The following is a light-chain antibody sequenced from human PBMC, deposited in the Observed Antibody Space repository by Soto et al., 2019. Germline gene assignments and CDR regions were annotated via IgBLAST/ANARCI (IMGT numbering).Light chain of an antibody. V-gene: IGLV2-23*02. J-gene: IGLJ3*02. CDR3: CSYAGSSTWV. CDR2: DVN. CDR1: RSDVGGYNH. Sequence: QSALTQPASVSGSPGQSITISWTGTRSDVGGYNHVSWYQQHPGKAPKLMIYDVNKRPSGVSHHFAGSKSGNTASRTISRLHVEDEADYYCCSYAGSSTWVFGGGTKLTVL.